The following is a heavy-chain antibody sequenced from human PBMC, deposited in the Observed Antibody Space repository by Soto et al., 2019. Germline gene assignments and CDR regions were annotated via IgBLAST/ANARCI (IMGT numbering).Heavy chain of an antibody. Sequence: GGSLRLSCAASGFTFSSYWMSWVRQAPGKGLEWVANIKQDGSEKYYVDSVKGRFTISRDNAKNSLYLQMNSLRAEDTAVYYCARDLLYSGYDWGNYYYYYYMDVWGKGTTVTVSS. CDR3: ARDLLYSGYDWGNYYYYYYMDV. CDR2: IKQDGSEK. D-gene: IGHD5-12*01. V-gene: IGHV3-7*01. CDR1: GFTFSSYW. J-gene: IGHJ6*03.